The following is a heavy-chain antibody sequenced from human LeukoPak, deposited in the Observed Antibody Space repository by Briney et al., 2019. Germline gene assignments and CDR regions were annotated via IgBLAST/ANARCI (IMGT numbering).Heavy chain of an antibody. CDR1: GYTFTGYY. CDR2: INPSGGST. J-gene: IGHJ5*02. D-gene: IGHD2-2*01. Sequence: ASMKVSCKASGYTFTGYYMHWVRQAPGQGLEWMGIINPSGGSTSYAQKFQGRVTMTRDTSTSTVYMELSSLRSEDTAVYYCARDYCSSTSCYGWFDPWGQGTLVTVSS. V-gene: IGHV1-46*01. CDR3: ARDYCSSTSCYGWFDP.